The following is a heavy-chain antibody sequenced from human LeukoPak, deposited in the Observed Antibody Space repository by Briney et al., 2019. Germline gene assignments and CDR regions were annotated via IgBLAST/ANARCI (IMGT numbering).Heavy chain of an antibody. Sequence: PGRSLRLSCAASGFTFSSYAMHWVRQAPGKGLEWVAVISYDGSNKYYADSVKGRFTISRDNSKNTLYLQMNSLRAEDTAVYYCARGGYCSGGSCYSARDTAMVPLDYWGQGTLVTVSS. D-gene: IGHD2-15*01. CDR2: ISYDGSNK. J-gene: IGHJ4*02. CDR1: GFTFSSYA. V-gene: IGHV3-30*04. CDR3: ARGGYCSGGSCYSARDTAMVPLDY.